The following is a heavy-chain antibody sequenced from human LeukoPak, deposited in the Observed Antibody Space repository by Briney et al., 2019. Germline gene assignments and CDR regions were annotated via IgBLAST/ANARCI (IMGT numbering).Heavy chain of an antibody. CDR2: IYYSGST. CDR1: GGSISSYY. D-gene: IGHD1-20*01. V-gene: IGHV4-59*12. CDR3: ARERVTGIYWFDY. J-gene: IGHJ4*02. Sequence: PSETLSLTCTVSGGSISSYYWSWIRQPPGEGLEWIGYIYYSGSTNYNPSLKSRVTISVDTSKNQFSLKLSSVTAADTAVYYCARERVTGIYWFDYWGQGTLVTVSS.